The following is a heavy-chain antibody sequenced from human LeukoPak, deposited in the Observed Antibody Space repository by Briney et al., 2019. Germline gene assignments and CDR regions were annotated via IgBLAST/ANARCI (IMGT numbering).Heavy chain of an antibody. J-gene: IGHJ6*03. CDR2: INTNTGNP. D-gene: IGHD3-9*01. CDR3: ARYGSPIHYYYVDV. V-gene: IGHV7-4-1*02. Sequence: ASVKVSCKASGYTFTSYGMNWVRQAPGQGLEWMGWINTNTGNPTYAQGFAGRFVFSLDTSVSTAFLQISSLKAEDTAVYYCARYGSPIHYYYVDVWGKGTTVTVS. CDR1: GYTFTSYG.